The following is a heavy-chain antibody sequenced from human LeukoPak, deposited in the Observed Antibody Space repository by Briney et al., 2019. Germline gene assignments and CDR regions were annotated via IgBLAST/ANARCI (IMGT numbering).Heavy chain of an antibody. Sequence: SETLSLTCTVSGGSIGSGGYYWSWIRQPPGKGLEWIGYIYHSGSTYYNPSLKSRVTISVDRSKNQFSLKLSSVTAADTAVYYCARDRLVHEGLVGPNWGQGTLVTVSS. CDR3: ARDRLVHEGLVGPN. V-gene: IGHV4-30-2*01. D-gene: IGHD6-6*01. J-gene: IGHJ4*02. CDR1: GGSIGSGGYY. CDR2: IYHSGST.